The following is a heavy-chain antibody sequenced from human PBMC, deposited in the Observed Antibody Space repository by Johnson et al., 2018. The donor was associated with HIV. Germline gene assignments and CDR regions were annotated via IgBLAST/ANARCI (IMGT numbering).Heavy chain of an antibody. CDR3: SKDQFHKGGGSLVDGFDI. D-gene: IGHD2-15*01. V-gene: IGHV3-66*01. Sequence: VQLVESGGGVVQPGRSLRLSCAASGFTFSDYYMSWIRQAPGKGLEWISYIGSSGRTYYADSVKGRFTISRDNSKNTLYLQMNSLRAEDTAVYYCSKDQFHKGGGSLVDGFDIWGQGTMVTVSS. CDR2: IGSSGRT. J-gene: IGHJ3*02. CDR1: GFTFSDYY.